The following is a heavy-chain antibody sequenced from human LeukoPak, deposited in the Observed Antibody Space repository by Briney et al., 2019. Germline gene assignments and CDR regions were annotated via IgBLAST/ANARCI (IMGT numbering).Heavy chain of an antibody. Sequence: GGSLRLSCAASGFTFSSYWMHWVRQAPGKGLVWVSRINSDGSSTSYADSVKGRFTISRDNSKNTLYLQMSSLRPEDSALYYCAKDFLHLTGQYYAPFDYWGQGTLVTVSS. J-gene: IGHJ4*02. V-gene: IGHV3-74*01. D-gene: IGHD1-14*01. CDR3: AKDFLHLTGQYYAPFDY. CDR1: GFTFSSYW. CDR2: INSDGSST.